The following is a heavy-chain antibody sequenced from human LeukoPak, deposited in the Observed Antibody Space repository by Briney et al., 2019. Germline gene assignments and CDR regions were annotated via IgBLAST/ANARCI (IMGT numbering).Heavy chain of an antibody. Sequence: SETLSLTCAVYGGSFSGYYWSWIRQPPGKGLEWIGEINHSGSTNYNPSLKSRVTISVDTSKNQFSLKLSSVTAADTAVYYCAREGVRPYWYFDLWGRGTLVTVSS. D-gene: IGHD3-10*02. V-gene: IGHV4-34*01. CDR3: AREGVRPYWYFDL. CDR1: GGSFSGYY. J-gene: IGHJ2*01. CDR2: INHSGST.